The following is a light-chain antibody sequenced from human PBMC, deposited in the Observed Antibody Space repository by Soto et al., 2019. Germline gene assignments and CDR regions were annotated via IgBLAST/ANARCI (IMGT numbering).Light chain of an antibody. J-gene: IGLJ2*01. CDR2: EGN. Sequence: ALTQPASVSGSLGQSITISCTGTSSDVGSYNLVSWYQQHPGKVPKLILYEGNKRPSGVSNRFSGSKSGNTASLTISGLQPEDAADYHCCSYAREPTYVILGGATKVTV. CDR1: SSDVGSYNL. V-gene: IGLV2-23*01. CDR3: CSYAREPTYVI.